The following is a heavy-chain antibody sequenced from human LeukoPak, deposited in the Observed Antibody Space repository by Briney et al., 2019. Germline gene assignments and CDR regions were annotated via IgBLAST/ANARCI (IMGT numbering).Heavy chain of an antibody. J-gene: IGHJ3*02. Sequence: GASVKVSCKASGGTFSSYAISWVRQAPGQGLEWMGRIIPIFGTANYAQKFQGRVTITTDESTSTAYMELSCLRTEDTAVYYCASRELSDTAIGAFDIWGQGTMVTVSS. CDR2: IIPIFGTA. D-gene: IGHD5-18*01. V-gene: IGHV1-69*05. CDR1: GGTFSSYA. CDR3: ASRELSDTAIGAFDI.